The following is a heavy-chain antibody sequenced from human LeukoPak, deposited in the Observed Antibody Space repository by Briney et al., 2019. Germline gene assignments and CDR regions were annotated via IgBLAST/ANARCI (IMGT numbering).Heavy chain of an antibody. CDR1: GGSFSGYY. D-gene: IGHD2-2*01. Sequence: SETLSLTCAVYGGSFSGYYWSWIRQPPGKGLEWIGEINHSGSTNYNPPLKSRVTISVDTSKNQFSLKLSSVTAADTAVYYCARRSGVPAARHVPYYYYYMDVWGKGTTVTISS. J-gene: IGHJ6*03. CDR2: INHSGST. CDR3: ARRSGVPAARHVPYYYYYMDV. V-gene: IGHV4-34*01.